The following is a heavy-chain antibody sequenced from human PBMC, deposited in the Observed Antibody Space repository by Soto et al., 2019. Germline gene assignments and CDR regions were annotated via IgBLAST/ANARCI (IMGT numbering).Heavy chain of an antibody. CDR1: GGTFSSYA. D-gene: IGHD2-15*01. J-gene: IGHJ6*02. CDR3: ASSQVGSGDYYYYYGMDV. CDR2: IIPIFGTA. Sequence: QVQLVQSGAEVKKPGSSVKVSCKASGGTFSSYAISWVRQAPGQGLEWMGGIIPIFGTANYAQKFQGRVTITADESTSTADMELSSLSSEDTAVYYCASSQVGSGDYYYYYGMDVWGQGTTVTVSS. V-gene: IGHV1-69*01.